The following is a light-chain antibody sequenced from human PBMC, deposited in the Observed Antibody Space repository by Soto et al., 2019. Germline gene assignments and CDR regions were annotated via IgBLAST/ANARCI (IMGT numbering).Light chain of an antibody. CDR1: SSNIGAGYH. Sequence: QSVLTQPPSVSGAPGQRVTISCTGRSSNIGAGYHVHWYQQLPGTAPKLLISDNNNRPSGVPDRFSGSKSGTSASLAITGLQAEDEADYYCQSYDSNLSAYVFGTGTKVTV. CDR2: DNN. J-gene: IGLJ1*01. V-gene: IGLV1-40*01. CDR3: QSYDSNLSAYV.